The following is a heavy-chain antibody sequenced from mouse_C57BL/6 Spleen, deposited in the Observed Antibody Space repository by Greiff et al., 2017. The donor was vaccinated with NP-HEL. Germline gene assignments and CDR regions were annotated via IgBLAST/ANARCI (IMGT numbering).Heavy chain of an antibody. CDR1: GYTFTDYY. Sequence: EVQLQQSGPELVKPGASVKISCKASGYTFTDYYMNWVKQSHGKSLEWIGDINPNNGGTSYNQKFKGKATLTVDKSSSTAYMELRSLTSEDSAVYYCARESIYSGVWGTGTTVTVSS. J-gene: IGHJ1*03. D-gene: IGHD1-1*01. CDR2: INPNNGGT. V-gene: IGHV1-26*01. CDR3: ARESIYSGV.